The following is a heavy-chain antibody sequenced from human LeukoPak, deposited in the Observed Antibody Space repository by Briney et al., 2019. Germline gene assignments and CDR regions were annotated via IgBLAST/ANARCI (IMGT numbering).Heavy chain of an antibody. D-gene: IGHD4-23*01. CDR3: ARDYAGNSWYFEL. CDR1: GFTFSNYA. Sequence: PGGSLRLSCAASGFTFSNYAVHWVRQAPGKGLEWVADISYDGGKKYYADSVKGRFTISRDNSKNMLYLEMNSLNIDDTAVYYCARDYAGNSWYFELWGRGTLVSVSS. CDR2: ISYDGGKK. V-gene: IGHV3-30-3*01. J-gene: IGHJ2*01.